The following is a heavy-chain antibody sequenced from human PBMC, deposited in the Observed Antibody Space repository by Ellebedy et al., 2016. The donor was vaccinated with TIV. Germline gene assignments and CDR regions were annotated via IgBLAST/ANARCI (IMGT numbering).Heavy chain of an antibody. V-gene: IGHV4-39*01. J-gene: IGHJ4*02. D-gene: IGHD1-26*01. CDR3: ARPTYVVGATTSCYFDY. CDR1: GGSISSSNDY. CDR2: IYYSGST. Sequence: MPSETLSLTCTVSGGSISSSNDYWGCIRQPPGKGLEWIGSIYYSGSTYYNPSLKSRVAISVDTSKNQFSLKLSSVTAADTAVYYCARPTYVVGATTSCYFDYWGQGTLVTVSS.